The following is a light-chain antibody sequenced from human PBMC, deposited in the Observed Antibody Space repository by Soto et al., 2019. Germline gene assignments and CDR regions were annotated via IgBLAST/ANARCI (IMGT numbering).Light chain of an antibody. V-gene: IGKV3-15*01. J-gene: IGKJ1*01. CDR2: GAS. CDR3: QQYNEWPET. CDR1: HSVRSS. Sequence: EIVMTQSPATLSVSPGERATVSCRASHSVRSSLAWYQQNPGQAPRLLIHGASTRATGIPGRFSGSGSGTEFTLIISSPQSEDFAVYYCQQYNEWPETFGHGTKVDIK.